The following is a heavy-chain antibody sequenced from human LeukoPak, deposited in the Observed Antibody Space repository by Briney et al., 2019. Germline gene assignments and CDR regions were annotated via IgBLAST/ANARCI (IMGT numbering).Heavy chain of an antibody. CDR3: AKDHNYMVRGVRGCDY. J-gene: IGHJ4*02. Sequence: GGSLRLSCAASGFTFSSYGMHWVRQAPGKGLEWVAFIRYDGSNKYYADSVKGRFTISRDNSKNTLYLQMNSLRAEDTAVYCCAKDHNYMVRGVRGCDYWGQGTLVTVSS. D-gene: IGHD3-10*01. CDR2: IRYDGSNK. CDR1: GFTFSSYG. V-gene: IGHV3-30*02.